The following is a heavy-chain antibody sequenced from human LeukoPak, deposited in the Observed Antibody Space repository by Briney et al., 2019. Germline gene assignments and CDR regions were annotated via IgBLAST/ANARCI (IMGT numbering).Heavy chain of an antibody. J-gene: IGHJ6*03. V-gene: IGHV4-31*03. CDR3: ARDRAMAYCSGGSCYSYYYYYMDV. D-gene: IGHD2-15*01. CDR2: IYYSGST. Sequence: PSETLSLTCTVSGGSISSGGYYWSWIRQHPGKGLEWIGYIYYSGSTYYNPSLKSRVTISVDTSKNQFSLKLSSVTAADTAVYYCARDRAMAYCSGGSCYSYYYYYMDVWGKGTTATVSS. CDR1: GGSISSGGYY.